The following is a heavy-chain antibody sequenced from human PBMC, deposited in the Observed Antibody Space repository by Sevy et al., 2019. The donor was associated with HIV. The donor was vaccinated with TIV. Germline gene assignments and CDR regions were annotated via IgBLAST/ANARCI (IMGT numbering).Heavy chain of an antibody. V-gene: IGHV4-59*08. CDR1: DGSITSHY. J-gene: IGHJ5*02. CDR2: IHYRGST. CDR3: ARHVDARWFDP. Sequence: SDTLSLTCTVSDGSITSHYWSWIRQPPGKGLEWIGYIHYRGSTNYNPSLKSRVTISVDTSKNQFSLKLSSVTAADTAVYYCARHVDARWFDPWGQGALVTVSS. D-gene: IGHD2-2*01.